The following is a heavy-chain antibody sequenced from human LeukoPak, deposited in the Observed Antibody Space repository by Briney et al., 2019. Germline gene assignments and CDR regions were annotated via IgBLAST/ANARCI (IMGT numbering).Heavy chain of an antibody. D-gene: IGHD5-18*01. J-gene: IGHJ4*02. V-gene: IGHV5-51*01. Sequence: GESLKISCKGFGYSFSNYRIGWVRQMPGKGLEWMGTIYPGDSDTRYSPSFQGQVTISATISADKSVTTAYLRWSSLKASDTAMYFCARLDLARQLEGLLWGQGTLVTVSS. CDR1: GYSFSNYR. CDR3: ARLDLARQLEGLL. CDR2: IYPGDSDT.